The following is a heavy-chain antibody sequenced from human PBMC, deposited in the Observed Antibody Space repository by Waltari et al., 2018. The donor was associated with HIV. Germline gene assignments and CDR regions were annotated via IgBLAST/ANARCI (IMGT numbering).Heavy chain of an antibody. CDR2: IYYSGST. CDR3: ARVLRYKWSFDI. D-gene: IGHD3-9*01. J-gene: IGHJ3*02. Sequence: QLQLQESGPGLVKPSETLSLTCTVSGGSISSSSYYWGWIRQPPGKGLEWIGSIYYSGSTYYNPSLKSRVTISVDTSKNQFSLKLSSVTAADTAVYYCARVLRYKWSFDIWGQGTMVTVSS. CDR1: GGSISSSSYY. V-gene: IGHV4-39*07.